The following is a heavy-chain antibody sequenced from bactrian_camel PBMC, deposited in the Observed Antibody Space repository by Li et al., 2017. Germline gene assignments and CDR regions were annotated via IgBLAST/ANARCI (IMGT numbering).Heavy chain of an antibody. CDR3: ARRRLVCPRRVKDYDY. D-gene: IGHD1*01. CDR1: GFTFRDTR. V-gene: IGHV3S1*01. Sequence: QLVESGGGSVQPGGPLRLSCATFGFTFRDTRMAWVRQAQGKGLEWVASINPGGDRTYYLDSVKGRFTISRDDAKVTHYLQMNSLKPEDTAMYYCARRRLVCPRRVKDYDYRGQGTQVTVS. CDR2: INPGGDRT. J-gene: IGHJ4*01.